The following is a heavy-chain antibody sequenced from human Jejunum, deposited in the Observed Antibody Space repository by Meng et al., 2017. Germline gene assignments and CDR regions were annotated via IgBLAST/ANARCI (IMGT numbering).Heavy chain of an antibody. D-gene: IGHD1-26*01. CDR1: GFVVSNSY. CDR2: IYTNTAT. CDR3: ARGLVGSTSAFNI. V-gene: IGHV3-53*04. J-gene: IGHJ3*02. Sequence: GGSLRLSCAASGFVVSNSYMTWVRQAPGKGLEWVSVIYTNTATYYADSVKGRFTILRHNSNNTLFLQMSGLQAEDTAVYFCARGLVGSTSAFNIWGQGTMVTVSS.